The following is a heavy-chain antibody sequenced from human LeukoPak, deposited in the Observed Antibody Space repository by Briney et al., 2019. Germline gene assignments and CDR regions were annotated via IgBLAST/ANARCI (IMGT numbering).Heavy chain of an antibody. V-gene: IGHV3-49*04. CDR3: TSRIAADLHFDY. Sequence: GGSLRLSCAASGFTFSSYAMSWVRQAPGKGLEWVGFIRSKAYGGTTEYAASVKGRFTISRDDSKSIAYLQMNSLKTEDTAVYYCTSRIAADLHFDYWGQGTLVAVSS. CDR2: IRSKAYGGTT. J-gene: IGHJ4*02. CDR1: GFTFSSYA. D-gene: IGHD6-13*01.